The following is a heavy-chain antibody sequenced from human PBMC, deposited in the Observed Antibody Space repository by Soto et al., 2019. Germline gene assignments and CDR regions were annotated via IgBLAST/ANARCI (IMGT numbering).Heavy chain of an antibody. Sequence: EVQLVESGGILVQPGGSLRLSCVASGLSFSNYAMHWVRQAPGKGLEYVSAISNNGVSTYYANSVKGRFIISRDNSKNTLYLQMGRLRAEDMAVYYCARGGPYQLLSDFDYWGQGTLVTVSS. J-gene: IGHJ4*02. CDR2: ISNNGVST. D-gene: IGHD2-2*01. CDR3: ARGGPYQLLSDFDY. V-gene: IGHV3-64*01. CDR1: GLSFSNYA.